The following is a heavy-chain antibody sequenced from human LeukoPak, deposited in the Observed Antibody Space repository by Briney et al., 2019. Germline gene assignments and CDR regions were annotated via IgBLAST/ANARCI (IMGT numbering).Heavy chain of an antibody. V-gene: IGHV1-2*02. CDR2: VNPKTGVT. Sequence: ASVKVSCKTSGYTFADYYLTWVRQAPGQGFEWLGWVNPKTGVTKYAQNLLGRVTMTSDTSISTAYMELSRLTSDDTALYFCARDIILDSWGQGTLVTVSS. CDR1: GYTFADYY. D-gene: IGHD1-14*01. J-gene: IGHJ5*01. CDR3: ARDIILDS.